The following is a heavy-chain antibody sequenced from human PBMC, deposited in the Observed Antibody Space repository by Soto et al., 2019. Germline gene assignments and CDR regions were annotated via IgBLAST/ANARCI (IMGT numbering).Heavy chain of an antibody. J-gene: IGHJ6*02. CDR1: GGSTSSYN. Sequence: PSETLSLTCTVSGGSTSSYNWNWIRQPPGQGLEWIGAIYYGGTTTYNPSLRSRVTISVDTSKNQFSLKLSSVTAADTAVYYCARAHSLDVWGQGTTVTVSS. CDR2: IYYGGTT. V-gene: IGHV4-59*01. D-gene: IGHD2-21*01. CDR3: ARAHSLDV.